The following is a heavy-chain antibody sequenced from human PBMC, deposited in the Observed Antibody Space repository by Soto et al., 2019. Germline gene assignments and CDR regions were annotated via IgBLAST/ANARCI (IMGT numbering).Heavy chain of an antibody. D-gene: IGHD2-21*02. CDR2: VSAGGDMT. CDR3: ARGGCGGSGSPAPDCYSCLDV. CDR1: GFTFSSYA. J-gene: IGHJ6*02. Sequence: DVQLLESGGHLVQPGGSLRLSCAASGFTFSSYAMSWVRQAPGQGLEWVSSVSAGGDMTYYSDSVKGRFTISRDNSNNALFLQMNGLRIEDTPLYYCARGGCGGSGSPAPDCYSCLDVWGQVPTVSVS. V-gene: IGHV3-23*01.